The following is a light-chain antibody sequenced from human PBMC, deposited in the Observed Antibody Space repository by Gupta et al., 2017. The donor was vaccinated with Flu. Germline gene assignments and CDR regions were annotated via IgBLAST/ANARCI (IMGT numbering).Light chain of an antibody. Sequence: QSVLAQPPSASGTPGRRVTISCSGRSSNIGSNTVNWYQQLPGTAPKLLIYSNNQRPSGVPDRFSGSKSGTSASLAISGLQSEDEADYYCAAWDDSLNGRWVFGGGTKLTVL. CDR1: SSNIGSNT. J-gene: IGLJ3*02. CDR3: AAWDDSLNGRWV. V-gene: IGLV1-44*01. CDR2: SNN.